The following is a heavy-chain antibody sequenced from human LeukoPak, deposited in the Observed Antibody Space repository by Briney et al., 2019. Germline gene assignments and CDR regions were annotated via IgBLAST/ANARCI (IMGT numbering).Heavy chain of an antibody. Sequence: GSSVKVSCKASGGTFSSYAISWVRQAPGQGLEWMGRIIPIFGTANYAQKFQGRVTITTDESTSTAYMELSSLRSEDTAVYYCARGGLYCSGGSCCSESFDYWGQGTLVTVSS. CDR2: IIPIFGTA. CDR3: ARGGLYCSGGSCCSESFDY. D-gene: IGHD2-15*01. V-gene: IGHV1-69*05. J-gene: IGHJ4*02. CDR1: GGTFSSYA.